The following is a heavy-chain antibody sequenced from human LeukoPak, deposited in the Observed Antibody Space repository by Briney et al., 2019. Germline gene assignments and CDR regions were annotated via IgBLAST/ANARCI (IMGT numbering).Heavy chain of an antibody. CDR3: ARDLASVDIVATGSFDY. Sequence: GGSLRLSCAASGFTFSSYGMHWVRQAPGKGLEWVAVIWYDGSNKYYADSVKGRFTISRDNSKNTLYLQMNSLRAEDTAVYYCARDLASVDIVATGSFDYWGQGTLVTVSS. D-gene: IGHD5-12*01. CDR2: IWYDGSNK. J-gene: IGHJ4*02. V-gene: IGHV3-33*01. CDR1: GFTFSSYG.